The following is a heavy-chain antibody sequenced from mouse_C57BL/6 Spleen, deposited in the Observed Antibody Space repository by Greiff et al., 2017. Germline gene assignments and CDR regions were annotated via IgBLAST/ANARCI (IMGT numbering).Heavy chain of an antibody. Sequence: EVQLQESGGGLVKPGGSLKLSCAASGFTFSSYAMSWVRQTPEKRLEWVATISDGGSYTYYPDNVKGRFTISRDNAKNNLYLQMSHLKSEDTAMYYCARDGGHYDYGLYWYFDVWGTGTTVTVSS. J-gene: IGHJ1*03. D-gene: IGHD2-4*01. CDR3: ARDGGHYDYGLYWYFDV. CDR1: GFTFSSYA. V-gene: IGHV5-4*01. CDR2: ISDGGSYT.